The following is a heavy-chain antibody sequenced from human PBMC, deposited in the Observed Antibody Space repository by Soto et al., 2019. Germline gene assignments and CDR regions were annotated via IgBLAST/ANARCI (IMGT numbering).Heavy chain of an antibody. CDR2: IYYSGST. D-gene: IGHD3-10*01. CDR1: GGSLSSSSYY. J-gene: IGHJ4*02. Sequence: SSETLSLTCTVSGGSLSSSSYYWGWIRQPPGKGLEWIGSIYYSGSTYYNPSLKSRVTISVDTSKNQFSLKLDSVTAADTAVYYCARGLITRNSYSGGWYYFDYWGQGTPVTVSS. CDR3: ARGLITRNSYSGGWYYFDY. V-gene: IGHV4-39*01.